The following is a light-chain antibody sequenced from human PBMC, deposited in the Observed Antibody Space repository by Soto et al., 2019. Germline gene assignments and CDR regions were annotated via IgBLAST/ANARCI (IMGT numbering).Light chain of an antibody. Sequence: DIVMTQSPLSLPVTPGEPASISCRSSQSLLHSNGYNYLDWYLQKPGQSPQLPIYLGSNRASGVPDRFSGSTSGTDFTLKISRVEAEDVGVYYCMQSLQTITFGQGTRLEIK. CDR1: QSLLHSNGYNY. V-gene: IGKV2-28*01. J-gene: IGKJ5*01. CDR2: LGS. CDR3: MQSLQTIT.